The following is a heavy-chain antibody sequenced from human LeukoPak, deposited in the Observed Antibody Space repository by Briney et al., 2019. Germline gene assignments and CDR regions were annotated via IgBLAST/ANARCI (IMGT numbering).Heavy chain of an antibody. D-gene: IGHD3-16*01. J-gene: IGHJ3*02. CDR3: AKYYEVCYDLDAFDI. CDR2: TINSGGST. Sequence: GRSLRLSRAASVFTFRSYAMHWVRQAPGKGLEWVPTTINSGGSTYYADSVKGRFTISRDNSKNTLYLHMNSLRAEDTAVYYCAKYYEVCYDLDAFDIWGQGTMVTVSS. CDR1: VFTFRSYA. V-gene: IGHV3-23*01.